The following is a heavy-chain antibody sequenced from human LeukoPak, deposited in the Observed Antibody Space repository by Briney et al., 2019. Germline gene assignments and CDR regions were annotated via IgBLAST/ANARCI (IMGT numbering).Heavy chain of an antibody. Sequence: QPGGSLRLSCAASGFTFSSYVMNWVRQAPGKGLEWVSAISGPGGGTYYADSVKGRFTISRDNSKNTLYLQMNSLRAEDTAVYYCAKGGKWDVTPFDYWGQGTLVTVSS. CDR3: AKGGKWDVTPFDY. V-gene: IGHV3-23*01. CDR2: ISGPGGGT. D-gene: IGHD1-26*01. CDR1: GFTFSSYV. J-gene: IGHJ4*02.